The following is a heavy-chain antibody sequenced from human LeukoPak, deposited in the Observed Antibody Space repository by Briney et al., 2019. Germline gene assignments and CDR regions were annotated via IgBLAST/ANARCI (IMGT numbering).Heavy chain of an antibody. CDR3: AREPTYYYDSSGYYPIDY. Sequence: ASVKVSCKASGYTFTSYYMHWVRQAPGQGLEWMGIINPSGGGTSYAQKFQGRVTMTRDTSTSTVYMELSSLRSEDTAVYYCAREPTYYYDSSGYYPIDYWGQGTLVTVSS. J-gene: IGHJ4*02. V-gene: IGHV1-46*01. CDR1: GYTFTSYY. CDR2: INPSGGGT. D-gene: IGHD3-22*01.